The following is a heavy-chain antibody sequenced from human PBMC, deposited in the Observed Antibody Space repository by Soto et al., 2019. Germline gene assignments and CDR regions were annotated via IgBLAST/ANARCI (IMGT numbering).Heavy chain of an antibody. D-gene: IGHD7-27*01. CDR2: IYQSGST. CDR3: ARGWGQYFDL. J-gene: IGHJ2*01. CDR1: GGSISSGGYS. Sequence: QLQLQESDSGLVKPSQTLSLSCAVSGGSISSGGYSWSWIRQPPGKGLEWMGYIYQSGSTYYKSSLKSRVTISLDGSKNQFSLKLTYVTAADTAVYYCARGWGQYFDLWGRGTLVTVSS. V-gene: IGHV4-30-2*01.